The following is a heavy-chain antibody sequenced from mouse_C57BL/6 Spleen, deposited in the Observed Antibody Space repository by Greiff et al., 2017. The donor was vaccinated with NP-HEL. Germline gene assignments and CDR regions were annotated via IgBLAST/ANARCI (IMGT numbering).Heavy chain of an antibody. V-gene: IGHV1-18*01. D-gene: IGHD1-1*01. J-gene: IGHJ1*03. CDR2: INPNNGGT. CDR3: ARSVTTVGFDV. CDR1: GYTFTDYN. Sequence: VQLQQSGPELVKPGASVKIPCKASGYTFTDYNMDWVKQSHGKSLEWIGDINPNNGGTIYNQKFKGKATLTVDKSSSTAYMELRSLTSEDTAVYYCARSVTTVGFDVWGTGTTVTVSS.